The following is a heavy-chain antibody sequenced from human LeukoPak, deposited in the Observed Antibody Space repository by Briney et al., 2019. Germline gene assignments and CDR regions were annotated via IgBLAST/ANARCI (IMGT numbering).Heavy chain of an antibody. J-gene: IGHJ6*04. CDR1: GFTFSGYE. D-gene: IGHD2-2*01. Sequence: GGSLRLSCAASGFTFSGYEMNWVRQAPGKGLEWVSYISSSGSTIYYADSVKGRFTISRDNAKNSLYLQMNSLRAEDTAVYYCARDRIVVVPAARVYYYYGMDVWGKGTTVTVSS. CDR3: ARDRIVVVPAARVYYYYGMDV. V-gene: IGHV3-48*03. CDR2: ISSSGSTI.